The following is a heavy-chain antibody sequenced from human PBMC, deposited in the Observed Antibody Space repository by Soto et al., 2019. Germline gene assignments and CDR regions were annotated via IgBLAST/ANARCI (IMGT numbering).Heavy chain of an antibody. CDR2: IIPIFGTA. CDR3: ASKVGATHYYYYYGMDV. Sequence: SVKVSCKASGGTFSSYAISWVRQAPGQGLEWMGGIIPIFGTANYAQKFQGRVTITADKSTSTAYMELSSLRAEDTAVYYCASKVGATHYYYYYGMDVWGQGTTVTVSS. J-gene: IGHJ6*02. V-gene: IGHV1-69*06. D-gene: IGHD1-26*01. CDR1: GGTFSSYA.